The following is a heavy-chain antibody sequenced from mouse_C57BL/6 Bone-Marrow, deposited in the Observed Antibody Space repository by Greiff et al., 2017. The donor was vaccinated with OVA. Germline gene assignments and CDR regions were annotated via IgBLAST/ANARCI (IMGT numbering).Heavy chain of an antibody. CDR2: ISNLAYSI. CDR3: ARQAYYSNYDYAMDY. V-gene: IGHV5-15*01. Sequence: EVKLVESGGGLVQPGGSLKLSCAASGFTFSDYGMAWVRQAPRKGPEWVAFISNLAYSIYYADTVTGRFTISRENAKNTLYLEMSSLRSEDTAMYYCARQAYYSNYDYAMDYWGQGTSVTVSS. D-gene: IGHD2-5*01. J-gene: IGHJ4*01. CDR1: GFTFSDYG.